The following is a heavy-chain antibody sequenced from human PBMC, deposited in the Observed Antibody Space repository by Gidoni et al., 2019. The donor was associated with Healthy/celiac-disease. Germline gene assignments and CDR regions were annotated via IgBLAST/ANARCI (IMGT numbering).Heavy chain of an antibody. CDR2: ISGSGGST. Sequence: RLSCAASGFTFSSYAMSWVRQAPGKGLEWVSAISGSGGSTYYADSVKGRFTISRDNSKNTLYLQMNSLRAEDTAVYYCAKAHDLESHRVLEWLSLEGWFDPWGQGTLVTVSS. CDR1: GFTFSSYA. V-gene: IGHV3-23*01. J-gene: IGHJ5*02. CDR3: AKAHDLESHRVLEWLSLEGWFDP. D-gene: IGHD3-3*01.